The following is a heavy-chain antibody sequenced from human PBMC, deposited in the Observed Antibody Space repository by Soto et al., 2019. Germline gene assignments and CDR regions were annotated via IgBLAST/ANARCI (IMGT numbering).Heavy chain of an antibody. J-gene: IGHJ6*01. CDR1: GLTFNNYG. Sequence: QVQLVESGGGVVQPGRSLRLSCAASGLTFNNYGMHWVRQAPGKGLEWLAVIWNDGSNSSYANSVKGRFTISRDNYKNTLYLQMSSLRAEDTAVYYCARRQIPPPTRGAANARGGMDVWGQGTTVTVSS. D-gene: IGHD6-13*01. V-gene: IGHV3-33*01. CDR3: ARRQIPPPTRGAANARGGMDV. CDR2: IWNDGSNS.